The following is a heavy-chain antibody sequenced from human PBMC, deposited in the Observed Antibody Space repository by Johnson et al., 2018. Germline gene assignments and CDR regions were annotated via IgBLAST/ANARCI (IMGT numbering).Heavy chain of an antibody. Sequence: QVQLVESGGGVVQPGRSLRLSCAASGFTFSSYAMHWVRQAPGKGLEWVALISYDRSNQFYADSVKGRFTISRDTSRNTLYLQMDSLRAEDTAVYYCAKDLEVRSGSALNIWGQGTMGTVSS. J-gene: IGHJ3*02. CDR3: AKDLEVRSGSALNI. D-gene: IGHD1-7*01. V-gene: IGHV3-30*18. CDR1: GFTFSSYA. CDR2: ISYDRSNQ.